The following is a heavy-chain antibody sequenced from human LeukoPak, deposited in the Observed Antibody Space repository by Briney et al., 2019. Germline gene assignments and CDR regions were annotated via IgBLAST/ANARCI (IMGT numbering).Heavy chain of an antibody. CDR3: ARAYRSGYYFY. CDR2: IIPIFGTA. V-gene: IGHV1-69*13. Sequence: ASVKVSCKASGYTFTTYAISWVRQAPGQGLEWMGGIIPIFGTANYAQKFQGRVTITADESTSTAYMELSSLRSEDTAVYYCARAYRSGYYFYWGQGTLVTVSS. J-gene: IGHJ4*02. CDR1: GYTFTTYA. D-gene: IGHD3-3*01.